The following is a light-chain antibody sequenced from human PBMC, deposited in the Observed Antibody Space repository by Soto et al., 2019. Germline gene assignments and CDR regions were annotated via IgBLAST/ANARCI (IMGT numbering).Light chain of an antibody. CDR2: LGS. Sequence: DIVMTQSPLSLPVTPGEPASISCRSSQSLLFSNGYNYLDWYLQKPGQSPQLLISLGSNRAPGVAARFSGSGSGPDFTLKIRRVEAEDVGVYYCMQGVQTPFPFGPGTKVDIK. V-gene: IGKV2-28*01. CDR1: QSLLFSNGYNY. CDR3: MQGVQTPFP. J-gene: IGKJ3*01.